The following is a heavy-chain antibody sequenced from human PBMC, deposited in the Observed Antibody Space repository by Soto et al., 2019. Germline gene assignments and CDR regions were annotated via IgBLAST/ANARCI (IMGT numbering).Heavy chain of an antibody. V-gene: IGHV1-18*01. Sequence: QVQLVQSGAEVKKPGASVRVSCKSSGYPFTHYGITWIRQAPGQGLEWMGWISPFNGNTNYGQTLQGRVTWTTETSTSTVYMELRSLRSDHTAVYYQARDQSFDRTYYYGIDVWGQETTVTVSS. CDR2: ISPFNGNT. CDR3: ARDQSFDRTYYYGIDV. D-gene: IGHD3-16*01. J-gene: IGHJ6*02. CDR1: GYPFTHYG.